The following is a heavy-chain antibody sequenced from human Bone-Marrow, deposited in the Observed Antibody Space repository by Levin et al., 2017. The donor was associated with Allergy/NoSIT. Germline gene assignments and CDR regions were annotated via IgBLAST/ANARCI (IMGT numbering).Heavy chain of an antibody. Sequence: GESLKISCVASGFTFSDHSMDWVRQAPGKGLEWLGRANRKAAGYTTLYAASVKGTFTISRDDSKNSLYLHMSSLKTEDTAVYYCGRAHTVTYLDYWGQGTLVTVSS. CDR2: ANRKAAGYTT. CDR3: GRAHTVTYLDY. J-gene: IGHJ4*02. CDR1: GFTFSDHS. D-gene: IGHD3-10*01. V-gene: IGHV3-72*01.